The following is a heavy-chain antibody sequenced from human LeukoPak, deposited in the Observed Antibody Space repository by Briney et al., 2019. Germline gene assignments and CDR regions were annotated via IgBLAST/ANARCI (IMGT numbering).Heavy chain of an antibody. D-gene: IGHD7-27*01. Sequence: GASVKVSCKASGYTFADYYMHWVRQAPGQGLEWMGWINPNSGGTNYAQKFQGRVTMTRDTSISTAYMELSRLRSDDTAVYYCARSTGEDFDYWGQGTLVTVSS. V-gene: IGHV1-2*02. J-gene: IGHJ4*02. CDR2: INPNSGGT. CDR1: GYTFADYY. CDR3: ARSTGEDFDY.